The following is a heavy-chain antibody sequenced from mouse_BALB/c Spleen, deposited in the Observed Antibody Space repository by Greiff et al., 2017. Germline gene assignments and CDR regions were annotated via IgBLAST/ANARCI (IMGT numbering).Heavy chain of an antibody. V-gene: IGHV14-3*02. D-gene: IGHD3-2*01. J-gene: IGHJ2*01. CDR3: AREDSSGYFDY. CDR1: GFNIKDTY. Sequence: EVQLKESGAELVKPGASVKLSCTASGFNIKDTYMHWVKQRPEQGLEWIGRIDPANGNTKYDPKFQGKATITADTSSNTAYLQLSSLTSEDTAVYYCAREDSSGYFDYWGQGTTLTVSS. CDR2: IDPANGNT.